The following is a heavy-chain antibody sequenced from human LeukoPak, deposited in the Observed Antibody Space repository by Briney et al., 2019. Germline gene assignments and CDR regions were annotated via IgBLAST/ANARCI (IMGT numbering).Heavy chain of an antibody. D-gene: IGHD2-15*01. CDR3: VRRLYGREPY. CDR1: GGSISRDNG. CDR2: IYHTGRS. Sequence: SETLSLTCDVSGGSISRDNGGICVRQPPGKGLEWIREIYHTGRSNYNPSKKRSVSMSVDKSKKQFFLTMSSVAAAETGLYYCVRRLYGREPYWGQGSLVTVSS. J-gene: IGHJ4*02. V-gene: IGHV4-4*02.